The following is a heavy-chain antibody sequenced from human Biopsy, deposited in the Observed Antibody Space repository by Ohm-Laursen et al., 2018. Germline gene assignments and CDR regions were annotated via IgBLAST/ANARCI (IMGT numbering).Heavy chain of an antibody. Sequence: GTLSLTCSASGDSINSSYWSWIRQAPGKGLEWIGFISNSGNTNYNPSLKSRVTISADTSKNQFSLKLGSVTVADTAVFYCARRGSGGRSFDYWGQGSLVTASS. CDR3: ARRGSGGRSFDY. J-gene: IGHJ4*02. CDR1: GDSINSSY. CDR2: ISNSGNT. D-gene: IGHD2-15*01. V-gene: IGHV4-59*08.